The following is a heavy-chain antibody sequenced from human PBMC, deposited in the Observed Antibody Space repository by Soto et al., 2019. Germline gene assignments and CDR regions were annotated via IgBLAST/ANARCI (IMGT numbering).Heavy chain of an antibody. CDR1: RITFIGYW. V-gene: IGHV3-7*05. D-gene: IGHD3-10*01. Sequence: EVQLEQSGGGLVQPGGSLRLSCVASRITFIGYWMSWVRQAPGRGLEWVATIRQDGGQMYYVDSVKGRFTISRDNSKNTVHLQMNSLRAEDAALYYCAKTPLEHGSGPSFDSWGQGTLVTVSS. J-gene: IGHJ4*02. CDR3: AKTPLEHGSGPSFDS. CDR2: IRQDGGQM.